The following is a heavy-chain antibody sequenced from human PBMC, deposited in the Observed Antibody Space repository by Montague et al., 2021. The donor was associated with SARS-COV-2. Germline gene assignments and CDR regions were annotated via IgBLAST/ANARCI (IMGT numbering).Heavy chain of an antibody. V-gene: IGHV3-23*01. CDR3: AKETLERHFAYDI. CDR2: VSGSANGI. Sequence: SLRLSCAASGFSFSSHVMTWFRQAPGKGLEWVSGVSGSANGIYYADSVRGRFTISRDNSKNTLYLQMESLRGEDTAKYYCAKETLERHFAYDIWGQGTMVTVSS. D-gene: IGHD1-1*01. J-gene: IGHJ3*02. CDR1: GFSFSSHV.